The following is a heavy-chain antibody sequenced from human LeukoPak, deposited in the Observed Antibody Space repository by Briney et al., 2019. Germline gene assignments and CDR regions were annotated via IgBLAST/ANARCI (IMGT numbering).Heavy chain of an antibody. CDR3: AKDHRELVLPRSPDY. V-gene: IGHV3-30*18. D-gene: IGHD3-9*01. CDR2: ISYDGSNK. Sequence: GGSLRLSCAASGLTFSSYGMHWVRQAPGKGLEWVAVISYDGSNKYYADSVKGRFTISRDNSKNTLYLQMNSLRAEDTAVYYCAKDHRELVLPRSPDYWGQGTLVTASS. J-gene: IGHJ4*02. CDR1: GLTFSSYG.